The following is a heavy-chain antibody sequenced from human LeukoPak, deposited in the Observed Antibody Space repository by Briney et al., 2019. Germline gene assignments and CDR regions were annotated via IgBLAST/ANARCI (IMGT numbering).Heavy chain of an antibody. CDR1: GFTFSSYA. CDR2: ISGSGGNT. V-gene: IGHV3-23*01. J-gene: IGHJ5*02. CDR3: ARETYYYGGDWFDP. D-gene: IGHD3-10*01. Sequence: PGGSLRLSCAASGFTFSSYAMSWVRQAPGKGLEWVSTISGSGGNTYYADSVKGRFTISRDNAKNSLYLQMNSLRAEDTAVYYCARETYYYGGDWFDPWGQGTLVTVSS.